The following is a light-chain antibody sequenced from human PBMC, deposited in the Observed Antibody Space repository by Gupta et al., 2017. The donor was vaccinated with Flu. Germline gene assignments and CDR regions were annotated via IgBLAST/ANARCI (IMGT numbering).Light chain of an antibody. CDR2: ENN. CDR3: VTGDYIRNGWV. CDR1: SSNLEKNF. J-gene: IGLJ3*02. V-gene: IGLV1-51*02. Sequence: KVTITCSGSSSNLEKNFVSWYHQFPVTAPKLLMYENNRRRSGIPARFSGSKSATSATVNTIGLQTGDEADFYCVTGDYIRNGWVLGGGTKLTVL.